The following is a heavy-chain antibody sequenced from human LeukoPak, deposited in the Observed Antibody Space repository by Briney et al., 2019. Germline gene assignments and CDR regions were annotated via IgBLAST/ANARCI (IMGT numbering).Heavy chain of an antibody. J-gene: IGHJ4*02. V-gene: IGHV3-48*02. CDR1: GFTFSAYS. Sequence: GGSLRLSCAASGFTFSAYSMNWVRQAPGKGLEWVSYISSGSGSIFYAVSVKGRLTISRDNAKNSLYLQMSSLRDEDTAVYYCARDHYYDSGGYYLFDYWGQGTLVTVSS. D-gene: IGHD3-22*01. CDR3: ARDHYYDSGGYYLFDY. CDR2: ISSGSGSI.